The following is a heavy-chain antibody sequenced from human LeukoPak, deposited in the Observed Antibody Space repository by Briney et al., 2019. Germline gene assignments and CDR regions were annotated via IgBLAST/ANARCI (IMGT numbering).Heavy chain of an antibody. D-gene: IGHD4-23*01. CDR1: GGTFSSYA. V-gene: IGHV1-69*05. CDR2: TIPIFGTA. Sequence: ASVKVSCKASGGTFSSYAISWVRRAPGQGLEWMGGTIPIFGTANYAQKFQGRVTITTDESTSTAYMELSSLRSEDTAVYYCAITNDYGGNSYAFDIWGQGTMVTVSS. J-gene: IGHJ3*02. CDR3: AITNDYGGNSYAFDI.